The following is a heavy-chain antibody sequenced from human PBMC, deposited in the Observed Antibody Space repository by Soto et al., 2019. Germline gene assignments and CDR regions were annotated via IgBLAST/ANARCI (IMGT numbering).Heavy chain of an antibody. J-gene: IGHJ4*02. D-gene: IGHD3-22*01. CDR1: GYTFTNYG. Sequence: QVPLVQSGSEVKKPGASVKVSCKASGYTFTNYGISWVRQAPGQGLEWMGWISPNNGNTNYAQKLQGRVTMTTDTSTNTAYMELRSLRSDDTAVYYCAREDDYDSSGYFEIFDYWGQGTLVTVSS. V-gene: IGHV1-18*01. CDR3: AREDDYDSSGYFEIFDY. CDR2: ISPNNGNT.